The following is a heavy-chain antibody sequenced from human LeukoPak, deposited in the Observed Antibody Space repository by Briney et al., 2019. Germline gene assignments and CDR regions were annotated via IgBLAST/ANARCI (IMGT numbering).Heavy chain of an antibody. CDR1: GFTVSNNY. Sequence: PGGSLRLSCAASGFTVSNNYMNEVRPAPRKGLEWVSVTYSGGTTKYADSVKGRFNVSRDNSKNTLFLQMNSLRAEYTAVYYCARAWVSLYYNSSGYGYNDYWGQGNQVTVSS. V-gene: IGHV3-66*01. D-gene: IGHD3-22*01. CDR3: ARAWVSLYYNSSGYGYNDY. J-gene: IGHJ4*02. CDR2: TYSGGTT.